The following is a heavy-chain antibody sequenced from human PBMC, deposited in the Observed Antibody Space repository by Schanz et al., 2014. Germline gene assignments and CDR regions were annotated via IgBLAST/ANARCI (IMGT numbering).Heavy chain of an antibody. D-gene: IGHD1-1*01. CDR3: AKIERNED. J-gene: IGHJ4*02. CDR1: GFGFSSYS. CDR2: ISGSSRTI. Sequence: EVHLLDSGGGLVQPGGSLRLSCAASGFGFSSYSMNWVRQAPGKGLEWVSYISGSSRTIYYADSMKGRFTVSRDNTKNSLFLQLNSLRADDTAVYFCAKIERNEDWGQGTLVTVSS. V-gene: IGHV3-48*04.